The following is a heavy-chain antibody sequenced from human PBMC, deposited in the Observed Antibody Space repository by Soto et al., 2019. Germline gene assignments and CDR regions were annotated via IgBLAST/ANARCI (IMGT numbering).Heavy chain of an antibody. CDR2: ISAYNGNT. CDR3: ARDRPWFGELLKSTDWFDP. CDR1: GYTFTSYG. D-gene: IGHD3-10*01. V-gene: IGHV1-18*01. Sequence: ASVKVSCKASGYTFTSYGISWVRQAPGQGLEWMGWISAYNGNTNYAQKLQGRVTMTTDTSTSTAYMELRSLRSDDTAVYYCARDRPWFGELLKSTDWFDPWGQGTLVTV. J-gene: IGHJ5*02.